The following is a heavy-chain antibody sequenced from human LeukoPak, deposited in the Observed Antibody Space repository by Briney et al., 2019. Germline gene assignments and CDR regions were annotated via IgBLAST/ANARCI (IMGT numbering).Heavy chain of an antibody. Sequence: SQTLSLTCTVSGGSISSGGYYWSWIRQHPGKGLEWIGYIYYSGSTYYNPSLKSRVTISVDTSKNQFSQKLSSVTAADTAVYYCARRGYSYGYWFDPWGQGTLVTVSS. CDR3: ARRGYSYGYWFDP. CDR1: GGSISSGGYY. D-gene: IGHD5-18*01. CDR2: IYYSGST. V-gene: IGHV4-31*03. J-gene: IGHJ5*02.